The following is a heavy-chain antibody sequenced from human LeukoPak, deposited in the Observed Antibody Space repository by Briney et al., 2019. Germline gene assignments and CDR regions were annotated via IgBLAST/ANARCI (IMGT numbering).Heavy chain of an antibody. J-gene: IGHJ5*02. V-gene: IGHV3-30*18. CDR3: AKDFYAFSGSGQNWFDP. CDR2: ASYDGSIE. Sequence: GRSLRLSCVASGFTLSTYGMHWVRQAPGKGLEWVAIASYDGSIEHYADSVKGRFTIPRDTSKNTLYLQMNSLRAEDTAVYYCAKDFYAFSGSGQNWFDPWGQGTLVTVSS. CDR1: GFTLSTYG. D-gene: IGHD3-10*01.